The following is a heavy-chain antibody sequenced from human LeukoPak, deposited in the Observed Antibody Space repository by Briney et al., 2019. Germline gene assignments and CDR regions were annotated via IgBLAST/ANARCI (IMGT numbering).Heavy chain of an antibody. Sequence: GGSLRLSCAASGFTFSSYAMTWVRQAPGKGLEWVSAISGSGASTYYADSVKGRFTISRDNSKNTLYLQMNSLRAEDTAVYYCANVNYSKGTILNWGQGTLVTVSS. D-gene: IGHD3-3*01. CDR1: GFTFSSYA. J-gene: IGHJ4*02. CDR2: ISGSGAST. CDR3: ANVNYSKGTILN. V-gene: IGHV3-23*01.